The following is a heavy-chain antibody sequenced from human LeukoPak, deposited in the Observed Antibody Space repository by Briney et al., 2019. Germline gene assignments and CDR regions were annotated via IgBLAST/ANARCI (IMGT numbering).Heavy chain of an antibody. CDR2: IRDGGGST. CDR1: GFTFSNYV. J-gene: IGHJ4*02. Sequence: GGSLRLSCVPSGFTFSNYVMSWVRQAPGKGLEWLSAIRDGGGSTYYADSVKGRFTISRVHSQNTLYLQMGSPRAEDSAVYYCAKRSNFAFDYWGPGTLVTVSS. V-gene: IGHV3-23*01. D-gene: IGHD1-1*01. CDR3: AKRSNFAFDY.